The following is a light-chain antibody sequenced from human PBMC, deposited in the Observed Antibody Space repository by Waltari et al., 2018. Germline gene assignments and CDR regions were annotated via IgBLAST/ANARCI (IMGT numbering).Light chain of an antibody. CDR2: WAS. J-gene: IGKJ3*01. CDR1: QSLFSSTNNKDY. Sequence: VMTQSPDSLAVSLGETATINCKSSQSLFSSTNNKDYFAWYRQKPGQPPELLIYWASTRQSGVPDRFSGSGSGTDFTLTITSLQAEDFATYYCQQSYSTPFTFGPGTKVDIK. V-gene: IGKV4-1*01. CDR3: QQSYSTPFT.